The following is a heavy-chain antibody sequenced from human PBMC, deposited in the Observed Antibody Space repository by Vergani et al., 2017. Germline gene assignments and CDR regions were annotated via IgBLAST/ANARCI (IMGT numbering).Heavy chain of an antibody. CDR3: ARERWQKLAAHVVLYYGMDV. V-gene: IGHV3-74*01. CDR2: IDTDGSST. CDR1: GFTFSNYW. J-gene: IGHJ6*02. Sequence: EVQLVESGGGLVQPGGSLRLSCAASGFTFSNYWMHWVRQAPGKGLGWVSRIDTDGSSTNYADSVKGRFTISRDNAKNTLYLQRNSLRAEDTAVYYCARERWQKLAAHVVLYYGMDVWGQGTTVTVSS. D-gene: IGHD6-13*01.